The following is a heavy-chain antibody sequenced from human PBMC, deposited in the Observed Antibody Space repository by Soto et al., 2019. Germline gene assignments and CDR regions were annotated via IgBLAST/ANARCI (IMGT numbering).Heavy chain of an antibody. CDR2: INHSGST. CDR1: GGSFSGYY. J-gene: IGHJ6*02. CDR3: ARKSLITIFGVVKYYYGMDV. Sequence: PSETLSLTCAVYGGSFSGYYWSWIRQPPGKGLEWIGEINHSGSTNYNPSLKSRVTISVDTSKNQFSLKLSSVTAADTAVYYCARKSLITIFGVVKYYYGMDVWGQGTTVTVSS. D-gene: IGHD3-3*01. V-gene: IGHV4-34*01.